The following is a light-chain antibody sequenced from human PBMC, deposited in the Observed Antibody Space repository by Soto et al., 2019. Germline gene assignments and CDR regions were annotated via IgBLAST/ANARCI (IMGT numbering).Light chain of an antibody. CDR1: QSVSSY. V-gene: IGKV3D-11*02. CDR3: QQRSNWQLT. J-gene: IGKJ4*01. Sequence: EIVLTQSPATLSLSPGERATLSCRASQSVSSYLAWYQQKPGQAPRLLIYDASNRATGIPARFSGSGPGTDFTLTFSSLEPEDFAVYYCQQRSNWQLTFGGGTKVEIK. CDR2: DAS.